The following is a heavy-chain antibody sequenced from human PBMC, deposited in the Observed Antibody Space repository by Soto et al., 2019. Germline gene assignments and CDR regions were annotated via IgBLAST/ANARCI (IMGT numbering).Heavy chain of an antibody. V-gene: IGHV4-59*01. D-gene: IGHD3-22*01. CDR1: GGSISSYY. CDR2: IYYSGST. CDR3: ARVRGNYYDSSGYYSGEYYFDY. J-gene: IGHJ4*02. Sequence: SETLSLTCTVSGGSISSYYWSWIRQPPGKGLEWIGYIYYSGSTNYNPSLKSRVTISVDTSKNQFSLNLSSVTAADTAVYYCARVRGNYYDSSGYYSGEYYFDYWGQGTLVTVSS.